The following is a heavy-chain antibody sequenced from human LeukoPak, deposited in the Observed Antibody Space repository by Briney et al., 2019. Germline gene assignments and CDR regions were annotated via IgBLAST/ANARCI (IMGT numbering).Heavy chain of an antibody. D-gene: IGHD2-21*02. Sequence: SETLSLTLIVSVDSLYNYHWRWIRQPAGKGLEWIGRIYSSGCTDYDPSLQSRVTMSLDTSNNQFSLKLTPVTASDTAVYYGARDSALGHCGGDCYPDYWGQGTLVTVSS. V-gene: IGHV4-4*07. J-gene: IGHJ4*02. CDR3: ARDSALGHCGGDCYPDY. CDR1: VDSLYNYH. CDR2: IYSSGCT.